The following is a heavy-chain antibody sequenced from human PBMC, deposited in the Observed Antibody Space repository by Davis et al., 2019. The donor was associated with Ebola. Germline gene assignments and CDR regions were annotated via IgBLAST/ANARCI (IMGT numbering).Heavy chain of an antibody. CDR3: AKRRIQLWFESPAPLYFDY. D-gene: IGHD5-18*01. V-gene: IGHV3-23*01. J-gene: IGHJ4*02. CDR1: GFTFSSYA. CDR2: ISGSGGST. Sequence: GGSLRLSCAASGFTFSSYAMSWVRQAPGKGLEWVSAISGSGGSTYYADSVKGRFTISRDNSKNTLYLQMNSLRAEDTAVYYCAKRRIQLWFESPAPLYFDYWGQGTLVTVSS.